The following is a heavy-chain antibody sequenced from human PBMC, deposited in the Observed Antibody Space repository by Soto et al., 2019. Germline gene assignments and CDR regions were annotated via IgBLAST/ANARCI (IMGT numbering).Heavy chain of an antibody. V-gene: IGHV4-59*01. J-gene: IGHJ5*01. D-gene: IGHD3-10*01. Sequence: SETLSLTCTVSGGSISSYYWSWIRQPPGKGLEWIGYIYYSGSTNYNPSLKSRVAISVDTSKDQFSLSMSCVTAADSAVYYCARDLGKYYGSGSCGGWFGSWGQGTLVTVSS. CDR1: GGSISSYY. CDR2: IYYSGST. CDR3: ARDLGKYYGSGSCGGWFGS.